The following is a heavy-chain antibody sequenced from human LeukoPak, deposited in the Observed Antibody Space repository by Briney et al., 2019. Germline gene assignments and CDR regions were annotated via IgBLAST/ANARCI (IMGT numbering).Heavy chain of an antibody. J-gene: IGHJ4*02. D-gene: IGHD3-22*01. CDR1: GFAFSRSW. V-gene: IGHV4-39*01. CDR3: ARSYSSPMDY. CDR2: IYYSGST. Sequence: GSLRLSCAASGFAFSRSWMTWIRQPPGKGLEWIGSIYYSGSTYYNPSLKSRVTISVDTSKNQFSLKLSSVTAADTAVYYCARSYSSPMDYWGQGTLVTVSS.